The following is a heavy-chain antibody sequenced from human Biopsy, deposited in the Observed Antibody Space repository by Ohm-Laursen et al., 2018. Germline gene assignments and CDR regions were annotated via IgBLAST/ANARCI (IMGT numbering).Heavy chain of an antibody. V-gene: IGHV1-2*02. CDR2: ISPNIGGT. CDR3: ARDIMNRSAGLVARSDVFDV. Sequence: GSSVKVSCKGSGYAVNDYFLHWLRQAPGQGPEWMGGISPNIGGTDYAQKFQGRVTMTTDTSTSTVYLELRRLISDDTAVYYCARDIMNRSAGLVARSDVFDVWGQGTLVTVSS. CDR1: GYAVNDYF. J-gene: IGHJ3*01. D-gene: IGHD3-16*01.